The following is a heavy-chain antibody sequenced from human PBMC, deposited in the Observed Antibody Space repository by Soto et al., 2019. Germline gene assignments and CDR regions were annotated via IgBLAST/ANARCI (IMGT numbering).Heavy chain of an antibody. CDR2: IWYDGSNK. CDR3: ARRNWTSDYSSGMDV. V-gene: IGHV3-33*01. CDR1: GFTFSTYG. J-gene: IGHJ6*02. Sequence: QVQLVESGGGVVQPGRSLRLSCAASGFTFSTYGMHWVRQAPGKGLEWVAVIWYDGSNKYYADSVKGRFTISRDNSKNTLSLQMNSLRAEDTAVYYCARRNWTSDYSSGMDVWGQGTTVTVSS. D-gene: IGHD1-20*01.